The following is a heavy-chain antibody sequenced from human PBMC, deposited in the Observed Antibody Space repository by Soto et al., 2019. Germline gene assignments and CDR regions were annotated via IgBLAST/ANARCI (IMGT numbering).Heavy chain of an antibody. J-gene: IGHJ5*02. CDR3: AESRGGYCNGGSCYWLDP. Sequence: ASVKVSCKASGGTFSSYAISWVRQAPGQGLEWMGGIIPIFGTANYAQKFQGRVTITADESTSTAYMELSSLRSEDTAVYYCAESRGGYCNGGSCYWLDPWGQGPLVTVSS. V-gene: IGHV1-69*13. D-gene: IGHD2-15*01. CDR2: IIPIFGTA. CDR1: GGTFSSYA.